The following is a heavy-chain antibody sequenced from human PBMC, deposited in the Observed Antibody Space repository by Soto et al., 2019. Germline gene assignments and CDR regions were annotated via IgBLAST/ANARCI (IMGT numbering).Heavy chain of an antibody. CDR1: GGSISSGGYY. D-gene: IGHD2-15*01. CDR3: ARRSGGRKDDAFDI. CDR2: IYYSGST. Sequence: QVQLQESGPGLVKPSQTLSLTCTVSGGSISSGGYYWSWIRQHPGKGLEWIGYIYYSGSTYYNPSLKSRVTVSVDTSKNQFSLKLSSVTAADTAVYYCARRSGGRKDDAFDIWGQGTMVTVSS. V-gene: IGHV4-31*03. J-gene: IGHJ3*02.